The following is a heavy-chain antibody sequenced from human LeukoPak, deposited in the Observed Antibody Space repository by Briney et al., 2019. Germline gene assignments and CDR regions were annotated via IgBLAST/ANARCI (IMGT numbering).Heavy chain of an antibody. J-gene: IGHJ4*02. CDR3: AKDQLNRFCSGGSCSITHDY. CDR1: GFTFSSYS. D-gene: IGHD2-15*01. Sequence: GGSLRLSCAASGFTFSSYSMNWVRQAPGKGLEWVSSISSSSSYIYYADSVKGRFTISRDNAKNSLYLQMNSLRAEDTAVYYCAKDQLNRFCSGGSCSITHDYWGQGTLVTVSS. CDR2: ISSSSSYI. V-gene: IGHV3-21*04.